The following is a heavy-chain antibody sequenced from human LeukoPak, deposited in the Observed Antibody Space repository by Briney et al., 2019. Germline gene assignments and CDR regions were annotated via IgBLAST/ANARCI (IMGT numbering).Heavy chain of an antibody. CDR3: ARGGITFSFDI. CDR2: INPSGGST. D-gene: IGHD2/OR15-2a*01. Sequence: GASVKVSCKASGYTFTGYYMYWVRQAPGQGLEWMGIINPSGGSTSYAQKFQGRVTMTRDMSTSTVYMELSSLRSEDTAVYYCARGGITFSFDIWGQGTMVTVSS. V-gene: IGHV1-46*01. J-gene: IGHJ3*02. CDR1: GYTFTGYY.